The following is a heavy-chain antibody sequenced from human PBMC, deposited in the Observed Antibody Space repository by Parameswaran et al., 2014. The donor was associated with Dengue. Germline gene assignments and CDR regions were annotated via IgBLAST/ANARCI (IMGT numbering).Heavy chain of an antibody. J-gene: IGHJ4*02. CDR2: LYSDGST. V-gene: IGHV3-66*01. CDR3: ARSGTYYYDRSGFDYFDY. D-gene: IGHD3-22*01. Sequence: RWIRQPPGKGLEWVSVLYSDGSTYYADSVKGRFTITRDNSKNTLYLQMNTLRAEDTAVYYCARSGTYYYDRSGFDYFDYWGQGTLVTVSS.